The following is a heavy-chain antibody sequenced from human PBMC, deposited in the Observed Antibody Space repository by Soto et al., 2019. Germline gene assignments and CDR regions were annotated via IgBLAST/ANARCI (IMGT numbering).Heavy chain of an antibody. V-gene: IGHV4-31*03. CDR2: IYYSGST. Sequence: PSETLSLTCTVSGGSISSGGYYWSWIRQHPGKGLEWIGYIYYSGSTYYNPSLKSRVTISVDTSKNQFSLKLSSVTAADTAVYYCARDHRLLLYSSSWSGFDYWGQGTLVTVSS. CDR1: GGSISSGGYY. J-gene: IGHJ4*02. D-gene: IGHD6-13*01. CDR3: ARDHRLLLYSSSWSGFDY.